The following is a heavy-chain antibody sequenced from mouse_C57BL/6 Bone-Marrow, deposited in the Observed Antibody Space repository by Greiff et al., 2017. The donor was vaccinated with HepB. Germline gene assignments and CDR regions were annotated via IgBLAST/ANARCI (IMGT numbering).Heavy chain of an antibody. D-gene: IGHD3-1*01. CDR1: GYTFTDYY. CDR2: IYPGSGNT. V-gene: IGHV1-76*01. CDR3: ARRGLQLGEYY. Sequence: VQLVESGAELVRPGASVKLSCKASGYTFTDYYINWVKQRPGQGLEWIARIYPGSGNTYYNEKFKGKATLTAEKSSSTAYMQLSSLTSEDSAVYFCARRGLQLGEYYWGQGTTLTVSS. J-gene: IGHJ2*01.